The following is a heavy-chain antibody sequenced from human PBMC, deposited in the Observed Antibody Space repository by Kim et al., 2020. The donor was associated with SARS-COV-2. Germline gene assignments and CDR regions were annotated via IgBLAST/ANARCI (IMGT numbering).Heavy chain of an antibody. CDR2: ISYDGSNK. V-gene: IGHV3-30*18. Sequence: GGSLRLSCAASGFTFSSYGMHWVRQAPGKGLEWVAVISYDGSNKYYADSVKGRFTISRDNSKNTLYLQMNSLRAEDTAVYYCAKVLASPPDYWGQGTLVTVSS. J-gene: IGHJ4*02. CDR1: GFTFSSYG. CDR3: AKVLASPPDY.